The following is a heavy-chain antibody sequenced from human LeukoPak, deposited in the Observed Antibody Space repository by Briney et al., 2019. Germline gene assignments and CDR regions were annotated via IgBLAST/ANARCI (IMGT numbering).Heavy chain of an antibody. CDR1: GFTFSSYA. J-gene: IGHJ4*02. D-gene: IGHD6-13*01. CDR3: AKDRSDSSRWCAGSH. V-gene: IGHV3-23*01. CDR2: ISGSGDGT. Sequence: GGSLRLSCVASGFTFSSYAMSWVRQAPGKGLEWVSAISGSGDGTYYADSVNGRFTISRDNSKNTLYLQMNSLRAEDTAVYYRAKDRSDSSRWCAGSHWGQGTLVTVSS.